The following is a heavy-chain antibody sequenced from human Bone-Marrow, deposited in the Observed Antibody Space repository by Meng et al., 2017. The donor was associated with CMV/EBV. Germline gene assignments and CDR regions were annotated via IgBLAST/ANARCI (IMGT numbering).Heavy chain of an antibody. Sequence: ASVKVSCKASGYTFTSYDINWVRQAPGQGLEWMRWMNPNSGNTGYAQKFQGRVTMTRNTSISTAYMELSSLRSEDTAVYYCAVSPYSSSWYRPAERAFDIWGQGPRVTVSS. D-gene: IGHD6-13*01. CDR1: GYTFTSYD. CDR3: AVSPYSSSWYRPAERAFDI. CDR2: MNPNSGNT. J-gene: IGHJ3*02. V-gene: IGHV1-8*02.